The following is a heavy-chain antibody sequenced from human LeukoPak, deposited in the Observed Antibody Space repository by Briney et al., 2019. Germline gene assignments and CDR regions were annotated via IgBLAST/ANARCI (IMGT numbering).Heavy chain of an antibody. V-gene: IGHV4-34*01. CDR3: AKSNGYGLIDI. J-gene: IGHJ3*02. Sequence: MSSETLSLTCAVYGGSFSGYYWSWIRQPPGKGLEWIGEINHSGSTNYSPSLKSRVTISVDTSKNQFSLKLNSVTAADTAVYYCAKSNGYGLIDIWGQGTMVTVSS. D-gene: IGHD3-22*01. CDR1: GGSFSGYY. CDR2: INHSGST.